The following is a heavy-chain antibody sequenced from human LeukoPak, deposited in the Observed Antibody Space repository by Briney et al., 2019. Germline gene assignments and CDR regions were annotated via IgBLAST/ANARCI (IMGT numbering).Heavy chain of an antibody. CDR3: ARVRSYCSGGSCYGWFDP. Sequence: ASVTVSCKASEYTFTGYYMNWVRQAPGQGLEWMGWISAYNGNTNYAQKLQGRVSMTIDTSTSTVYMELRSLRSDDTAVYYCARVRSYCSGGSCYGWFDPWGQGTLVTVSS. CDR1: EYTFTGYY. D-gene: IGHD2-15*01. V-gene: IGHV1-18*04. J-gene: IGHJ5*02. CDR2: ISAYNGNT.